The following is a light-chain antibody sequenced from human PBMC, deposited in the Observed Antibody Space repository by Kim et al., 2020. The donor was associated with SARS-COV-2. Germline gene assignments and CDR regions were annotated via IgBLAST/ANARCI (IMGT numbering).Light chain of an antibody. CDR3: QQSYNTPIT. CDR1: QSISSY. V-gene: IGKV1-39*01. CDR2: AAS. J-gene: IGKJ5*01. Sequence: ASVGNRVTITCRESQSISSYLIWYQQKPGTAPKLLIYAASSLQSGVPSRFSGSGSGTDFTLTISSLQPEDFATYFCQQSYNTPITFGQGTRLEIK.